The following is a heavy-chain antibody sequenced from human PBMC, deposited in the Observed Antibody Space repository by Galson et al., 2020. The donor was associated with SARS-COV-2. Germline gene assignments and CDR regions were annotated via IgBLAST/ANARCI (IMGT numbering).Heavy chain of an antibody. CDR3: ARIHAYYYDTTFYNFPVDY. J-gene: IGHJ4*02. D-gene: IGHD3-22*01. CDR1: GDSFSSGDYY. CDR2: MYNRGTT. V-gene: IGHV4-30-4*02. Sequence: SETLSLTCTVSGDSFSSGDYYWTWIRQPPGKGLQLIGYMYNRGTTYYNPSLESRVAISVDASKNQFSLKLTAVTAADTAVYFCARIHAYYYDTTFYNFPVDYWGQGALVTVSS.